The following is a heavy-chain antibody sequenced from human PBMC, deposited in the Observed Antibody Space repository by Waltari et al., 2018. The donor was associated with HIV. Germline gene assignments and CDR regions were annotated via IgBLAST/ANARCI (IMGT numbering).Heavy chain of an antibody. CDR3: TRVPEVEMATIWYFDL. Sequence: EVQLVESGGGLVEPGGPLRLSCAASGFTFSSYWMHWVRQAPGKGLVLVSGINSDGSSTKYADSVKDRFIISRDNAKNTLYLQMNTLRDEDTAVYYCTRVPEVEMATIWYFDLWGRGTLVTVSS. J-gene: IGHJ2*01. CDR2: INSDGSST. V-gene: IGHV3-74*03. CDR1: GFTFSSYW. D-gene: IGHD5-12*01.